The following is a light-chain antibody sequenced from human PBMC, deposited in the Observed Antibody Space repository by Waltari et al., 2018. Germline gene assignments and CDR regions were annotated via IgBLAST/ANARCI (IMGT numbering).Light chain of an antibody. CDR3: QQYYSIPLT. J-gene: IGKJ4*01. CDR2: WAS. CDR1: QSVFYRSDNKTY. Sequence: DIVMTQSPDSLAVSLGERATIKCKSSQSVFYRSDNKTYLAWYQQKPGHPPKLLIYWASARESGVPDRFSGSGSGTDFTLTISSLQAEDVSVYYCQQYYSIPLTFGGGTKVEIK. V-gene: IGKV4-1*01.